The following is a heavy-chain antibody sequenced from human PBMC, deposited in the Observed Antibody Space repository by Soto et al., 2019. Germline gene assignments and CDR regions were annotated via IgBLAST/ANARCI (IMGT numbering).Heavy chain of an antibody. CDR1: GDSVSSNSAA. Sequence: SQTLSLTCAISGDSVSSNSAAWNWIRQSPSRGLEWLGRTYYRSKWYNDYAVSVKSRITINPDTSKNQFSLQLNSVTPEDTAVYYCARDYYGSGSFNYYYYYGMDVWGQGTTVSVSS. D-gene: IGHD3-10*01. V-gene: IGHV6-1*01. CDR3: ARDYYGSGSFNYYYYYGMDV. CDR2: TYYRSKWYN. J-gene: IGHJ6*02.